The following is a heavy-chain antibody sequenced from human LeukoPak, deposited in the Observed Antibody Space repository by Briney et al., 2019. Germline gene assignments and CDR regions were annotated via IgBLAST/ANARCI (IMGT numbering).Heavy chain of an antibody. V-gene: IGHV3-30-3*01. CDR1: GFTFRNYV. Sequence: PGGSLGLSCAASGFTFRNYVIHWVRQAPGKGLEWVAVTSSDLNVKLYADSVKGRFTISRDNSRSTLYLQMNSLRPEDTAIYYCAREGYSGSGSPPSLYFDYWGQGTLVTVSS. D-gene: IGHD3-10*01. J-gene: IGHJ4*02. CDR2: TSSDLNVK. CDR3: AREGYSGSGSPPSLYFDY.